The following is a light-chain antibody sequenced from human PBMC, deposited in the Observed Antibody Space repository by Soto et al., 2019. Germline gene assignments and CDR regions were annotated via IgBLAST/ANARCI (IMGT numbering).Light chain of an antibody. J-gene: IGLJ2*01. V-gene: IGLV1-44*01. CDR2: SNN. Sequence: QSVLTQPPSASGTPGQRVTISCSGSSSNIGSNTVNWYKQLPGTAPKLLIYSNNQRPSGVPDRFSGSKSGTSASLAISGLQSEDEADYYCAAWDDSLNVVFGGGTQLTVL. CDR1: SSNIGSNT. CDR3: AAWDDSLNVV.